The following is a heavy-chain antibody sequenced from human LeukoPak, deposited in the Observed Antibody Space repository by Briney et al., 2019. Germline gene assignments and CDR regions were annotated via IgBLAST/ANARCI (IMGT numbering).Heavy chain of an antibody. J-gene: IGHJ5*02. D-gene: IGHD3-3*01. CDR3: ARSGYYDFWSGRTSGYNNWFDP. Sequence: SETLSLTCAVYGGSFSGYYWSWIRQPPGKGLEWIGEINHSGSTNYNPSLKSRVTISVDTSKNQFSLKLSSVTAADTAVYYCARSGYYDFWSGRTSGYNNWFDPWGQGTLVTVSS. CDR1: GGSFSGYY. V-gene: IGHV4-34*01. CDR2: INHSGST.